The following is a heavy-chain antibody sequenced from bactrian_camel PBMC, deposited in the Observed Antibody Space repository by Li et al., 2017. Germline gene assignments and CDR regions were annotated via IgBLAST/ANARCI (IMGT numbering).Heavy chain of an antibody. V-gene: IGHV3S53*01. D-gene: IGHD3*01. CDR2: MSGDGST. CDR1: GFSVEDSD. J-gene: IGHJ4*01. Sequence: HVQLVESGGGSVYSGGSLRLSCKHSGFSVEDSDIGWSRQAPGNMCELVAVMSGDGSTEYTESVKGRFHISQDDAKKTVYLQMNSLQPDDAGVYYCAAEPKGSRRWVGYAWKCQGQGTQVTVS.